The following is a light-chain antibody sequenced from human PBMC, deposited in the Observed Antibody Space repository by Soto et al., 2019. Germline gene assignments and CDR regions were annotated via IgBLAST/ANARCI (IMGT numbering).Light chain of an antibody. CDR2: GAS. V-gene: IGKV3-15*01. Sequence: EIVMTQSPATLSVSPGERATLSCRASQSVSSNLAWYQQKPGQAPRLLIYGASTRATGIPARFSGSGSGTEFTLTISSLQSEDFAGYYCQQCNNWLPYTFGQGIKLEIK. CDR3: QQCNNWLPYT. CDR1: QSVSSN. J-gene: IGKJ2*01.